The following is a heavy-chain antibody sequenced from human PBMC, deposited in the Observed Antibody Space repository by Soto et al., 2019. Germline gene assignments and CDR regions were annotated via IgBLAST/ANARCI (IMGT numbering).Heavy chain of an antibody. Sequence: VGSLRLSCAASGFIFSSYALAWVRQATGKELEWVSAISGNGGKISYADSVQGRFTISRDNSQNTLYLQLHSLRVEYTAVYYCAKFSAHSVCDISSAPDYWGQGTLVNVGS. J-gene: IGHJ4*02. CDR1: GFIFSSYA. CDR3: AKFSAHSVCDISSAPDY. D-gene: IGHD6-6*01. CDR2: ISGNGGKI. V-gene: IGHV3-23*01.